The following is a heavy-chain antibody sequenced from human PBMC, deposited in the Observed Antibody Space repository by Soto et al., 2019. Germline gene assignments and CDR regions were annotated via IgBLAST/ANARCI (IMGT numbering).Heavy chain of an antibody. CDR1: GYTFTSYC. J-gene: IGHJ6*02. D-gene: IGHD3-3*01. CDR3: ARDLKYYDFWSGYSPYYYYGMDV. Sequence: ASVNVSCKSSGYTFTSYCISWVRQAPGQGLEWMGWISAYNGNTNYAQKLQGRVTMTTDTSTSTAYMELRSLRSDDTAVYYCARDLKYYDFWSGYSPYYYYGMDVWGQGTTVTVS. V-gene: IGHV1-18*01. CDR2: ISAYNGNT.